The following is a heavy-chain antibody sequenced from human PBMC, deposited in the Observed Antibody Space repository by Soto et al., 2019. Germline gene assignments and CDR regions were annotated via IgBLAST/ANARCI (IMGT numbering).Heavy chain of an antibody. CDR2: IYYNGNT. CDR3: ARDIRGYSRAFDY. V-gene: IGHV4-61*01. D-gene: IGHD5-18*01. Sequence: PSETPALRCAVCGDSMSSGNDYFNLIRQHPGKGLEWIGYIYYNGNTYYNPSLKSRVTISLDTSSNQFSLKLTSVTAADTAVYYCARDIRGYSRAFDYWGQGTLVTVSS. J-gene: IGHJ4*02. CDR1: GDSMSSGNDY.